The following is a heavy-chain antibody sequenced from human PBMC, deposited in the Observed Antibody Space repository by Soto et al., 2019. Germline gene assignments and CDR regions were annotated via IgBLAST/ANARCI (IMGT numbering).Heavy chain of an antibody. CDR1: GYTFTSYY. CDR2: INPSGGST. Sequence: EASVKVSCKASGYTFTSYYMHWVRQAPGQGLEWMGIINPSGGSTSYAQKFQGRVTMTRDTSTSTVYMELSSLRSEDTAVYYCARERYYDFWSGYIRPDYYYYGMDVWGQGTTVTVSS. D-gene: IGHD3-3*01. V-gene: IGHV1-46*01. J-gene: IGHJ6*02. CDR3: ARERYYDFWSGYIRPDYYYYGMDV.